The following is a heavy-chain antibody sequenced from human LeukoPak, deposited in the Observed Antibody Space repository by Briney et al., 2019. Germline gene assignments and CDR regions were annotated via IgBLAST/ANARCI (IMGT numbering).Heavy chain of an antibody. CDR3: ARHLRSSWNYYYYYGMDV. J-gene: IGHJ6*02. D-gene: IGHD3-10*02. V-gene: IGHV4-59*01. CDR1: GGSISSYY. Sequence: SETLSPTCTVSGGSISSYYWSWIRQPPGKGLEWIGYIYYSGSTNYNPSLKSRVTISVDTSKNQFSLKLSSVTVADTAVYYCARHLRSSWNYYYYYGMDVWGQGTTVTVSS. CDR2: IYYSGST.